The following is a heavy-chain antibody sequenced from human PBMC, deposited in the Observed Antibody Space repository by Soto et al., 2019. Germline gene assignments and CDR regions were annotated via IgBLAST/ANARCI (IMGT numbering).Heavy chain of an antibody. Sequence: GESPKISCTGFGYTFTTFWISWVRQMPGKGPEWMGRIDPGDTYATYSPAFQGHVTISADKATSTAYLQWSSLKASDTAMYFCARIYCTTTTCDSWFDPWGQGTLVTVSS. D-gene: IGHD2-2*01. V-gene: IGHV5-10-1*01. CDR1: GYTFTTFW. CDR2: IDPGDTYA. CDR3: ARIYCTTTTCDSWFDP. J-gene: IGHJ5*02.